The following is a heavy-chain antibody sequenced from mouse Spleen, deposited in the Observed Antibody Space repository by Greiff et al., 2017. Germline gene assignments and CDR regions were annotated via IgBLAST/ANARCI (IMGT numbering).Heavy chain of an antibody. Sequence: QVQLKQPGAELVMPGASVKLSCKASGYTFTSYWMHWVKQRPGQGLEWIGEIDPSDSYTNYNQKFKGKATLTVDKSSSTAYMQLSSLTSEDSAVYYCARGRITLDYWGQGNTLTVSS. CDR2: IDPSDSYT. J-gene: IGHJ2*01. V-gene: IGHV1-69*01. CDR3: ARGRITLDY. D-gene: IGHD1-3*01. CDR1: GYTFTSYW.